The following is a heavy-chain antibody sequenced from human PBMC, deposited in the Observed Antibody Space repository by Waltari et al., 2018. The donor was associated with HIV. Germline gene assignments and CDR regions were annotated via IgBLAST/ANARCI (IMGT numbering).Heavy chain of an antibody. V-gene: IGHV4-39*07. CDR2: IYYSGST. Sequence: QLQLQESGPGLVKPSETLSLTCTVSGCSISSSSYYWGWIRQPPGKGLEWIGSIYYSGSTYYNPSLKSRVTISVDTSKNQFSLKLSSVTAADTAVYYCAPGGGGNHDAFDIWGQGTMVTVSS. CDR3: APGGGGNHDAFDI. CDR1: GCSISSSSYY. D-gene: IGHD2-15*01. J-gene: IGHJ3*02.